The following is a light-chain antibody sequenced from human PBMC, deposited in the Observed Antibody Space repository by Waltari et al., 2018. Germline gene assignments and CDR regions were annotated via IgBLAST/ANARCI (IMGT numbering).Light chain of an antibody. CDR3: SSYTSTNTVI. V-gene: IGLV2-14*03. Sequence: QSALTQPASVSGSPGQSITISCTGTSSYIGGYTYVSCYQQHPGKAPKLMIFDVTKRPSGVSDRFSGSKSGNTASLTISGLHTDDESDYYCSSYTSTNTVIFGGGTKVTVL. CDR2: DVT. J-gene: IGLJ2*01. CDR1: SSYIGGYTY.